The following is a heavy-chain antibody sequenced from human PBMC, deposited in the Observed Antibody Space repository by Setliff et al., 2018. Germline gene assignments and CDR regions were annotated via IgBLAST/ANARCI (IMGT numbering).Heavy chain of an antibody. V-gene: IGHV3-23*01. CDR2: ISGSGGST. J-gene: IGHJ4*02. CDR1: GFTFSSYW. CDR3: AKELAVAGSCIDY. D-gene: IGHD6-19*01. Sequence: GSLRLSCAASGFTFSSYWMSWVRQAPGKGLEWVSAISGSGGSTYYADSVKGRFTISRDNSKNTLYLQMNNLRAEDTAVYYCAKELAVAGSCIDYWGQGTLVTVSS.